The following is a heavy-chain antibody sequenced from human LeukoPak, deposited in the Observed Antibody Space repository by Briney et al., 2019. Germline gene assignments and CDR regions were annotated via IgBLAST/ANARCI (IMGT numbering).Heavy chain of an antibody. D-gene: IGHD1-26*01. CDR3: ARDLVGGSYYAMMWSDY. V-gene: IGHV1-18*01. Sequence: ASVKVSCKASGYTFTSYGISWVRQAPGQGLEWMGCINSYNGNTNYAQKLQGRVTMTTDTATTTAYMELRSLRSDDTAVYYCARDLVGGSYYAMMWSDYWGQGTLVTVSS. CDR1: GYTFTSYG. CDR2: INSYNGNT. J-gene: IGHJ4*02.